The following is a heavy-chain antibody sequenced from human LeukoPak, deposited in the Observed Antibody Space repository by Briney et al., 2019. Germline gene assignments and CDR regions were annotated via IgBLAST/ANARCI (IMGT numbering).Heavy chain of an antibody. Sequence: SETLSLTCTVSGPSISSYYWSWIRQPPGKGLEWIGKIHYSGSTNYNPSLKSRVTISVDTSKNQFSLKLSSVTAADTAVYYCARRAGSGWSINWFDPWGQGTLITVSS. CDR1: GPSISSYY. D-gene: IGHD6-19*01. V-gene: IGHV4-59*08. J-gene: IGHJ5*02. CDR2: IHYSGST. CDR3: ARRAGSGWSINWFDP.